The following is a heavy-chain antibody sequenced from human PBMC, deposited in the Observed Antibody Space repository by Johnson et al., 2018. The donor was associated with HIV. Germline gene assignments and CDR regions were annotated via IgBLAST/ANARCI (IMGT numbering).Heavy chain of an antibody. D-gene: IGHD3-22*01. CDR1: GFTFNNYA. CDR3: AKDYYDSSGYLVGDAFDI. J-gene: IGHJ3*02. V-gene: IGHV3-30*04. CDR2: ISYDGSNK. Sequence: VQLVESGGGVVQPGRSLRLSCAASGFTFNNYALHWVRQAPGKGLEWVALISYDGSNKFYADSVKGRFTISRDNSKNTLYLQMNSLRAEDTAVYYCAKDYYDSSGYLVGDAFDIWGQGTMVTVSS.